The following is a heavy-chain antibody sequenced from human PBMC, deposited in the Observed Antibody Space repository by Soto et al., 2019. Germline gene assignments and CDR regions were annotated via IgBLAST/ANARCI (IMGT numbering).Heavy chain of an antibody. V-gene: IGHV5-51*01. CDR3: ASTVYYYDSSGRVGGAFDI. D-gene: IGHD3-22*01. Sequence: PGESLKISCKGSGYSFTSYWIGWVRQMPGKGLEWMGIIYPGDSDTRYSPSFQGQVTISADKSISTAYLQWSSLKASDTAMYYCASTVYYYDSSGRVGGAFDIWGKGTMVTVPS. CDR2: IYPGDSDT. CDR1: GYSFTSYW. J-gene: IGHJ3*02.